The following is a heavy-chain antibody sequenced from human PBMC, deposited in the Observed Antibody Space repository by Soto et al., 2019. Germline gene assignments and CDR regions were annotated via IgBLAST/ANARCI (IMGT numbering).Heavy chain of an antibody. CDR3: ARGYYYGSGRPTPGGMDV. CDR1: GYTFTNYD. CDR2: ISTYTGNT. V-gene: IGHV1-18*01. Sequence: QVHLVQSGAEVKKPGASVKVSCKASGYTFTNYDINWVRQAPGQGLEWMGWISTYTGNTTYAQKLQGRVNMTTDTSTSTASMELRSLRSDDTAVYYCARGYYYGSGRPTPGGMDVWGQGTTVTVSS. J-gene: IGHJ6*02. D-gene: IGHD3-10*01.